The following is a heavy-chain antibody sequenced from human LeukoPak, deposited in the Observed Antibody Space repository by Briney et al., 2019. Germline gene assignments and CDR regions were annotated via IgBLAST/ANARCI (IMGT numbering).Heavy chain of an antibody. V-gene: IGHV3-7*01. CDR2: IKHGGSEK. D-gene: IGHD3-3*01. J-gene: IGHJ4*02. Sequence: GGSLRLSCAASGFTFNTYWMTWVRQAPGKGLQWVANIKHGGSEKNYVDSVKGRFTISRDNAKKSLYLQMSSLRGEDTAVYYCATQASYDFWSGLYYFDNWGQGTLVGVSS. CDR1: GFTFNTYW. CDR3: ATQASYDFWSGLYYFDN.